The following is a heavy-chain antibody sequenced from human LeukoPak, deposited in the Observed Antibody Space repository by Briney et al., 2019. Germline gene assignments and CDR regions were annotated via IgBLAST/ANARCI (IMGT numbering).Heavy chain of an antibody. J-gene: IGHJ3*02. CDR1: GYTFTSYG. CDR2: ISAYNGNT. V-gene: IGHV1-18*01. CDR3: AIEILRVARGTAFDI. Sequence: ASMKVSCKASGYTFTSYGISWVRQAPGQGLEWMGWISAYNGNTNYAQKLQGRVTMTEDTSTDTAYMELSSLRSEDTAVYYCAIEILRVARGTAFDIWGQGTMVTVSS. D-gene: IGHD1-1*01.